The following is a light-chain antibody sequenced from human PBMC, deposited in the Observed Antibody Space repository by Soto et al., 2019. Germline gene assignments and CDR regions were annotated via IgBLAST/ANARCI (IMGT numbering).Light chain of an antibody. V-gene: IGLV4-60*02. CDR2: VEGSGTY. CDR3: ETWDSNTRV. Sequence: QPVLTQSSSASASLGSSVRLTCTLSSGHSTYIIAWHQQQPGKAPRSLMKVEGSGTYNKGSGVPDRFSGSSSGADRYLTISNLQFEDEADYYCETWDSNTRVFGGGTKVTVL. J-gene: IGLJ3*02. CDR1: SGHSTYI.